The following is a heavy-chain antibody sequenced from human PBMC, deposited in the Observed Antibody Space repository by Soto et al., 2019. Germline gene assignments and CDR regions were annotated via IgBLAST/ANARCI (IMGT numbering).Heavy chain of an antibody. CDR2: IRQDGNEK. V-gene: IGHV3-7*01. CDR3: ARRRGRIAVAGTGDFDY. Sequence: GGSLRLSCVASGFTFSSYWMTWLRLAPGTGLEWVATIRQDGNEKHHVDSVKGRFAISRDNVENSLYLQMSSLRPDDTAVYYCARRRGRIAVAGTGDFDYWGQGALVTVSS. D-gene: IGHD6-19*01. J-gene: IGHJ4*02. CDR1: GFTFSSYW.